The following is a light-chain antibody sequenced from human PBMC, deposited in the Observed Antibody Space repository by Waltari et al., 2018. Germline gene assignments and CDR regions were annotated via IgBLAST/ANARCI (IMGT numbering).Light chain of an antibody. V-gene: IGKV3-20*01. J-gene: IGKJ1*01. CDR2: DAS. Sequence: DIELTQSPGTLSLSLGERATLSCRASQSFSRTLAWYQQKPGKAPKLLIYDASIRATGVPYRFSGSGSGTEFTLTISSLEPEDFAVYFCQQYVRLPATFGKGTKVEIK. CDR3: QQYVRLPAT. CDR1: QSFSRT.